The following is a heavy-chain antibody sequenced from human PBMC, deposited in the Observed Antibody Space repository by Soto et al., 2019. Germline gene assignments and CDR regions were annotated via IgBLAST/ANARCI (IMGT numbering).Heavy chain of an antibody. D-gene: IGHD6-19*01. J-gene: IGHJ4*02. CDR2: ISYDETAT. V-gene: IGHV3-30*18. Sequence: ESGGGVVQPGTSLRLSCAASGFTFSGYGVHWVRQAPGKGLEWVATISYDETATYYSDSVKGRFTISRDNSKNTLFLQMNSLRTEDTAMYYCAKGSEWLVTRDFDYWGQGTLVTVSS. CDR1: GFTFSGYG. CDR3: AKGSEWLVTRDFDY.